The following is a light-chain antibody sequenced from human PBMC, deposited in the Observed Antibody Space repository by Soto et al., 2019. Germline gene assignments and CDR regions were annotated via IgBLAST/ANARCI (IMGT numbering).Light chain of an antibody. CDR2: DVS. V-gene: IGLV2-14*01. CDR1: SSDVGGYNS. J-gene: IGLJ1*01. Sequence: HSVLTQPASVSGFPGQSIAISCTRTSSDVGGYNSVSWYQQHPGKAPKLLIYDVSNRPSGVSNRFSGSKSGNTASLTISGLQAEDEADYYCSSYATGGSYVFGTGTKVTVL. CDR3: SSYATGGSYV.